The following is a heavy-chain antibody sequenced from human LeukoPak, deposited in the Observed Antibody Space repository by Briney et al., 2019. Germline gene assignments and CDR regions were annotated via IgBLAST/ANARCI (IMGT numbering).Heavy chain of an antibody. J-gene: IGHJ4*02. Sequence: GGSLRLSCAASGFTVSSNYMSWVRQAPGKGLEWVSVIYSGGSTYYADSVKGRFTISRDNSKNTLYLQMNSLRAEDTAVYYCARTRYDFWSSPPDYWGQGTLVTVSS. CDR2: IYSGGST. D-gene: IGHD3-3*01. CDR3: ARTRYDFWSSPPDY. CDR1: GFTVSSNY. V-gene: IGHV3-53*05.